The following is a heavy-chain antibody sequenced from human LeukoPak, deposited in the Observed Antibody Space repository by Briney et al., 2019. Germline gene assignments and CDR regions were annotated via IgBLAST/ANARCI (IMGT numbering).Heavy chain of an antibody. J-gene: IGHJ5*02. Sequence: GGSLRLSCAASGFTFSTYVMNWVRQAPGKGLEWVADIAYDGSNRYYADSVKGRFTISRDNSKNTLYLQMSSLSAEDTAIYYCAKFTREYCSSASCPNWFDPWGQGTLVTVSS. CDR1: GFTFSTYV. CDR2: IAYDGSNR. V-gene: IGHV3-30*18. D-gene: IGHD2-2*01. CDR3: AKFTREYCSSASCPNWFDP.